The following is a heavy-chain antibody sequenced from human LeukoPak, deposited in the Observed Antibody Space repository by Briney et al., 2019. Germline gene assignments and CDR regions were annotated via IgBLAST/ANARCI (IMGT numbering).Heavy chain of an antibody. D-gene: IGHD2-2*01. CDR1: GFPVSDNY. J-gene: IGHJ4*02. CDR2: IYNDGST. CDR3: ARELRGYCSTASCPLES. Sequence: GGSLRLSCAASGFPVSDNYMSWVRQAPGKGLEWISAIYNDGSTYYTDSVKGRFTISRHNSKNTLYLQMSSLTIEDTAVYYCARELRGYCSTASCPLESWGQGTLVTVSS. V-gene: IGHV3-53*04.